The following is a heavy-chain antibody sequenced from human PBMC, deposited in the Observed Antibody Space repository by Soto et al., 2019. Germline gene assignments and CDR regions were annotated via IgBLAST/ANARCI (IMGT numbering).Heavy chain of an antibody. D-gene: IGHD2-21*01. CDR1: GGSITSNW. CDR2: IFHTGSA. J-gene: IGHJ4*02. Sequence: QVQLQESGPGLMKPSGTLSLTCAVSGGSITSNWWSWVRQTPGKGLEWIAEIFHTGSANYNPSLMSRLTISMDKSKNHLSLNLNSVTAADTAAYYCARHIAVSGTRGFDHWGQGTLVTVSS. CDR3: ARHIAVSGTRGFDH. V-gene: IGHV4-4*02.